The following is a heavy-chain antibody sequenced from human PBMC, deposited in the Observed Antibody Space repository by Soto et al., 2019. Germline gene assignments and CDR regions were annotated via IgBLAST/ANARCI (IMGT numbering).Heavy chain of an antibody. V-gene: IGHV3-23*01. CDR2: ISGSGGTT. CDR3: AKKYYYHYFMDV. Sequence: GGSLRLSCVASGITFSSYGVSWVRQAPGKGLEWVSSISGSGGTTFYADSVRGRFTISRDNSKNTLYLQMNSLRAEDTAVYYCAKKYYYHYFMDVWGKGTPVTVSS. CDR1: GITFSSYG. J-gene: IGHJ6*03.